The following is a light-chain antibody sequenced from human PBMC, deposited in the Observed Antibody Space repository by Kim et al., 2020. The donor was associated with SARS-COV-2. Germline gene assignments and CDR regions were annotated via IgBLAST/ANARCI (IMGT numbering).Light chain of an antibody. V-gene: IGLV1-40*01. CDR3: QSYDNSLSGWV. Sequence: GVTIACTGSSSNSGAGSDGHGYQARPGAAPKLLIDGKNERPSGVRDRFSGSKSGTSASLAIAGLQAEDGADYYCQSYDNSLSGWVFGGGTQLTVL. J-gene: IGLJ3*02. CDR2: GKN. CDR1: SSNSGAGSD.